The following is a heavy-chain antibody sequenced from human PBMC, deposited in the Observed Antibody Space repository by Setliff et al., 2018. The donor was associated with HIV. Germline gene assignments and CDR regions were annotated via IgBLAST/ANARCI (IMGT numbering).Heavy chain of an antibody. D-gene: IGHD2-15*01. V-gene: IGHV2-70*11. CDR3: ARIYGRSGPI. J-gene: IGHJ3*02. Sequence: SGPTLVNPTQTLTLTCTFSGFSLTTSGMCVTWIRQPPGRALEWLARIDWDDDKYYSTSLKTRLTISRDTSKNQVVLRMTNMDPVDTGMYYCARIYGRSGPIWGQGTMVTVSS. CDR2: IDWDDDK. CDR1: GFSLTTSGMC.